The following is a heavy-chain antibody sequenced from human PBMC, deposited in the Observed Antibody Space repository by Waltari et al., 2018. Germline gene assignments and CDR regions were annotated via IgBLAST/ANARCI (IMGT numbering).Heavy chain of an antibody. CDR1: GFTVSSNY. Sequence: EVQLVESGGGLIQPGGSLRLSCAASGFTVSSNYMSWVRQAPGKGLEWVSVIDSGGSTYYADSVKGRFTISRDNSKNTLYLQMNSLRAEDTAVYYCARNYYDSSGYYYVPDYWGQGTLVTVSS. J-gene: IGHJ4*02. D-gene: IGHD3-22*01. CDR3: ARNYYDSSGYYYVPDY. CDR2: IDSGGST. V-gene: IGHV3-53*01.